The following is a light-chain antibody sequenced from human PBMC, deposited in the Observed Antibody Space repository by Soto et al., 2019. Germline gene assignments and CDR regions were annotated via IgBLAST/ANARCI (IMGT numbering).Light chain of an antibody. Sequence: EIVLTQSPGTLSLSPGERATLSCRASQSVSSTYLAWYQQKPGQAPRLLIYGASNRATGIPDRFSGSGSGTDSTPISSLQDDEDFVYYYCQHCGTPLFAFGPGTKVDI. J-gene: IGKJ3*01. CDR2: GAS. CDR3: QHCGTPLFA. CDR1: QSVSSTY. V-gene: IGKV3-20*01.